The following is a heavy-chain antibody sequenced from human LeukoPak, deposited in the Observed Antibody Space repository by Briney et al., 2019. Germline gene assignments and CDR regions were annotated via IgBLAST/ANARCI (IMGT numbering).Heavy chain of an antibody. CDR3: ARQRRAGYGSGSQERIHYFDY. Sequence: GSLRLSCAASGFTFSSYTMHWVRQAPGKGLEWVALISYDGSNIYYADSVKGRFTISRDNSRNTLYLQINSLRAEDTAVYYCARQRRAGYGSGSQERIHYFDYWGQGTLVTVSS. CDR2: ISYDGSNI. J-gene: IGHJ4*02. CDR1: GFTFSSYT. D-gene: IGHD3-10*01. V-gene: IGHV3-30-3*01.